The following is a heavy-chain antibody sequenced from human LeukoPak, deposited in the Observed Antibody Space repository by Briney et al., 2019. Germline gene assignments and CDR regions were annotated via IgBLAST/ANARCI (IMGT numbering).Heavy chain of an antibody. Sequence: SETLSLTCAVYGGSFSGYYWSWIRQPPGKGLEWIGEINHSGSTNYNPSLKSRVTISVDTSKNQFSLKLSSVTAADTAVYYCARKTGVDWFDPWGQGTLVTVSS. CDR2: INHSGST. CDR1: GGSFSGYY. J-gene: IGHJ5*02. CDR3: ARKTGVDWFDP. D-gene: IGHD1-14*01. V-gene: IGHV4-34*01.